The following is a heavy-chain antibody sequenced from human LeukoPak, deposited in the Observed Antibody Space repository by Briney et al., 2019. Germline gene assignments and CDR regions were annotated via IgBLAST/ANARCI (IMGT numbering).Heavy chain of an antibody. CDR2: IYYSGST. Sequence: TSETLSLTCTVSGGSISSYYWSWIRQPPGKGLEWIGYIYYSGSTNYNPSFKSRVTISVDTSKNQFSLKLSSVTAADTAVYYCASYRYGGAYYFDYWGQGTLVTVSS. CDR1: GGSISSYY. D-gene: IGHD5-18*01. CDR3: ASYRYGGAYYFDY. J-gene: IGHJ4*02. V-gene: IGHV4-59*01.